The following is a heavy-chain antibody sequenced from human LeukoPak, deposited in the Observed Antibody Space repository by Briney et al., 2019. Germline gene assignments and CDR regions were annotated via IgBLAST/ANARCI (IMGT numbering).Heavy chain of an antibody. D-gene: IGHD3-9*01. V-gene: IGHV3-11*04. CDR2: ISTSGSNI. CDR1: GFTFSDYY. Sequence: GSLRLSCAASGFTFSDYYMTWIRQAPGKGLEWVSYISTSGSNIYYADSVKGRFTVSRDNAKNSLYLQMNSLRAEDTAVYYCARDALYYDILTGYRTHYFDYWGQGTLVTVSS. J-gene: IGHJ4*02. CDR3: ARDALYYDILTGYRTHYFDY.